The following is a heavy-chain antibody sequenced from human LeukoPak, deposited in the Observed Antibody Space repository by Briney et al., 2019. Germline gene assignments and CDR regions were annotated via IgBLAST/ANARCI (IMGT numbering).Heavy chain of an antibody. Sequence: ASVKASCKASGYTFTGYYMHWVRQAPGQGLEWMGWINPNSGGTNSAQKFQGRVTMTRDTSISTAYMELSSLKSDDTAVYYCAKIGDSGWFPEYWGQGTLVTVSS. D-gene: IGHD6-19*01. CDR1: GYTFTGYY. V-gene: IGHV1-2*02. CDR3: AKIGDSGWFPEY. J-gene: IGHJ4*02. CDR2: INPNSGGT.